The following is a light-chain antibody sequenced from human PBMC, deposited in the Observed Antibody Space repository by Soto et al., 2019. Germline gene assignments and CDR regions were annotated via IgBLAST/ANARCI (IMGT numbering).Light chain of an antibody. CDR1: SSDVGGYNY. Sequence: QSALTQPPSASRAPGQSVTISCTRTSSDVGGYNYVSWYQQHPGKVPKLMIYEVTKRPSGVPDRFSGSKSGNTASLTVSGLQAEDEADYYCSSYAGSNILVFGGGTKLTVL. J-gene: IGLJ3*02. V-gene: IGLV2-8*02. CDR2: EVT. CDR3: SSYAGSNILV.